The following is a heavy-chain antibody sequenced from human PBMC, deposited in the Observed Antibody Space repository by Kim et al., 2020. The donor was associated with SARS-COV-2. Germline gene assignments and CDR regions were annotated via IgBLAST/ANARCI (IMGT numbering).Heavy chain of an antibody. CDR1: GFTFSSYA. Sequence: GGSLRLSCAASGFTFSSYAMHWVRQAPGKGLEWVAVISYDGSNKYYADSVKGRFTISRDNSKNTLYLQMNSLRAEDTAVYYCASSMVRGATDYWGQGTLVTVSS. CDR2: ISYDGSNK. CDR3: ASSMVRGATDY. D-gene: IGHD3-10*01. V-gene: IGHV3-30*04. J-gene: IGHJ4*02.